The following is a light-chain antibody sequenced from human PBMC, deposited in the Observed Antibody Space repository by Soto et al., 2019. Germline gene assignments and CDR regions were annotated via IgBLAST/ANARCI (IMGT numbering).Light chain of an antibody. V-gene: IGKV1-39*01. Sequence: DIQMTQSPASLSASVGDRVTITCRASQNTNNYLHWYHQKPGRAPKVLIYSASSLQSGVPSRFSGSGSGTDFSLTISSLQPEDSATYFCHQSYSIPITFGQGTRLEI. CDR2: SAS. J-gene: IGKJ5*01. CDR3: HQSYSIPIT. CDR1: QNTNNY.